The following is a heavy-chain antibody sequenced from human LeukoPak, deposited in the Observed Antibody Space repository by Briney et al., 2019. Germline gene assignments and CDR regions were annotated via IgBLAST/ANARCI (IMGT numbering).Heavy chain of an antibody. J-gene: IGHJ3*02. CDR1: GYTFTSYY. D-gene: IGHD3-3*01. CDR2: INPSGGST. Sequence: GASVKVSCKASGYTFTSYYMHWVRQAPGQGLEWMGIINPSGGSTSYAQKFQGRVTMTTDTSTSTAYMELRSLRSDDTAVYYCARLSSYPGRFLEWFNDAFDIWGQGTMVTVSS. CDR3: ARLSSYPGRFLEWFNDAFDI. V-gene: IGHV1-46*01.